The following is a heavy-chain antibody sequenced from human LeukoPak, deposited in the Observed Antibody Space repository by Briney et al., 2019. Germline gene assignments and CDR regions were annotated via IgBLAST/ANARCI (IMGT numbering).Heavy chain of an antibody. CDR2: INHSGTT. Sequence: PSETLSLTCAVYGGSFSGYYWSWIRQPPGKGLEWIGEINHSGTTRYNPSLKSRVTISVDTSKNQFSLNLRSVAAADTAVYYCARGGATPVILSYWGQGTLVTVSS. CDR1: GGSFSGYY. D-gene: IGHD2-15*01. CDR3: ARGGATPVILSY. V-gene: IGHV4-34*01. J-gene: IGHJ4*02.